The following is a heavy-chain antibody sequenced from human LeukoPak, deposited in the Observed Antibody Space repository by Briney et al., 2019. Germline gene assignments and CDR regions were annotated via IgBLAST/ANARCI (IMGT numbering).Heavy chain of an antibody. CDR1: GFTFDDYA. J-gene: IGHJ6*02. V-gene: IGHV3-9*01. Sequence: PGRSLRLSCAASGFTFDDYAMHWVRQAPGKGLEWVSGISWNSGSIGYADSVKGRFTISRGNAKNSLYLQMNSLRAEDTALYYCVKDRGAGGAAAGTFYVMDVWGQGTTVTVSS. D-gene: IGHD6-13*01. CDR3: VKDRGAGGAAAGTFYVMDV. CDR2: ISWNSGSI.